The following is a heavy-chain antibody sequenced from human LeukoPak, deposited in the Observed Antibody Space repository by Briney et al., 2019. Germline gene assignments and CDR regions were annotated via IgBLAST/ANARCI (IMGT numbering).Heavy chain of an antibody. Sequence: SVKVSCKASGGTFSSYAISWVRQAPGQGLAWMGGIIPIFGTANYAQKFQGRVTITTDESTSTAYMELSSLRSEDTAVYYCARGRSYYDSSGYYYDYWGQGTLVTVSS. CDR2: IIPIFGTA. CDR1: GGTFSSYA. J-gene: IGHJ4*02. CDR3: ARGRSYYDSSGYYYDY. D-gene: IGHD3-22*01. V-gene: IGHV1-69*05.